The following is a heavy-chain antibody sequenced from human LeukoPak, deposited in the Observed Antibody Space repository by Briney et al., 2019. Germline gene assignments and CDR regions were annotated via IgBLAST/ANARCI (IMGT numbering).Heavy chain of an antibody. CDR1: GGSFSGYY. D-gene: IGHD6-13*01. CDR3: ARHQAYSSSLGY. CDR2: IYYSGST. Sequence: SETLSLTCAVYGGSFSGYYWSWIRQPPGKGLEWIGSIYYSGSTYYNPSLKSRVTISVDTSKNQFSLKLSSVTAADTAVYYCARHQAYSSSLGYWGQGTLVTVSS. V-gene: IGHV4-34*01. J-gene: IGHJ4*02.